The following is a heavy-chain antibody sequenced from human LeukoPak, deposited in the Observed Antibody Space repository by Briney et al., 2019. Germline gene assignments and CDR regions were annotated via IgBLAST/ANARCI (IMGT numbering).Heavy chain of an antibody. Sequence: GGSLRLSCAASGFTFDDYAMHWVRQAPGKGLEWVSGISWNSGSIGYADSVKGRFTISRDNAKNSLYLQMNSLRAEDTALYYCAKDIGAAAGFGMDVWGQGTTVTVSS. D-gene: IGHD6-13*01. CDR1: GFTFDDYA. CDR2: ISWNSGSI. J-gene: IGHJ6*02. V-gene: IGHV3-9*01. CDR3: AKDIGAAAGFGMDV.